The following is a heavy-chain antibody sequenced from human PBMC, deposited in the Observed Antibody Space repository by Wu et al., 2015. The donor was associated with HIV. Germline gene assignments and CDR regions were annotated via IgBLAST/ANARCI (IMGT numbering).Heavy chain of an antibody. CDR1: GGSFSRSG. V-gene: IGHV1-69*11. J-gene: IGHJ4*02. Sequence: QVQLVQSGAEVKKPGSSVKVSCKASGGSFSRSGISWVRQAPGKGFEWMGRIIPNHGGANYAEKFEGRVTITADEATNTAYMELTRLRSDDTAVYYCARSHKWLRLRYEGNFDYWGQGTLVTVSS. CDR3: ARSHKWLRLRYEGNFDY. CDR2: IIPNHGGA. D-gene: IGHD5-12*01.